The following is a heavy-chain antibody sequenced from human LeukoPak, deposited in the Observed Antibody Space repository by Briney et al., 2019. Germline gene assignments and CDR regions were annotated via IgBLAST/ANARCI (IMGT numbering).Heavy chain of an antibody. CDR2: IIPIFGTA. J-gene: IGHJ3*02. V-gene: IGHV1-69*01. CDR3: ARSLTTVVTGRHAFDI. D-gene: IGHD4-23*01. Sequence: PGSSVKVSCKASGGTFSSYAISWVRQAPGQGLEWMGGIIPIFGTANYAQKFQGRVTITADESTSTAYMELSSLRSEDTAVYYCARSLTTVVTGRHAFDIWGQGTMVTVSS. CDR1: GGTFSSYA.